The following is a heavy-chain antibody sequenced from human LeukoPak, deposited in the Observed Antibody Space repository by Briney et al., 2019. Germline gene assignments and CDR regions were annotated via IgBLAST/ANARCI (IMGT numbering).Heavy chain of an antibody. Sequence: GGSLRLSCAASGFTFSSYGMHWVRQAPGKGLEWVAVIWYDGSNKYYADSVKGRFTISRDNSKNTLYLQMNSLRAEDTAVYYCARTGLPPTVTASRYYYGMDVWGQGTTVTVSS. CDR3: ARTGLPPTVTASRYYYGMDV. CDR1: GFTFSSYG. CDR2: IWYDGSNK. V-gene: IGHV3-33*01. D-gene: IGHD4-11*01. J-gene: IGHJ6*02.